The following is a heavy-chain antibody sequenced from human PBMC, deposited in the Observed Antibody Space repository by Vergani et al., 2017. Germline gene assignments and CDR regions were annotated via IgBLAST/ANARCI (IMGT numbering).Heavy chain of an antibody. J-gene: IGHJ4*02. CDR1: GFTSSSYS. CDR2: ISSSSSYI. D-gene: IGHD2-8*01. V-gene: IGHV3-21*01. Sequence: EVQLVESGGGLVKPGGSLRLSCAASGFTSSSYSMNWVGQAPGKGLEWVSSISSSSSYIYYSDSVKGRFTISRDNAKNSLYLQMNSLRAEDTAVYYCARDPIVSGYCTNGVCYPSLYYFDYWGQGTLVTVSS. CDR3: ARDPIVSGYCTNGVCYPSLYYFDY.